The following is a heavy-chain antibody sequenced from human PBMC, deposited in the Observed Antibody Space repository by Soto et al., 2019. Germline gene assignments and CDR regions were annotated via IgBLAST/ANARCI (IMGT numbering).Heavy chain of an antibody. CDR2: ISINGNS. J-gene: IGHJ4*02. CDR3: ARESGDNWTYEVD. D-gene: IGHD1-7*01. V-gene: IGHV4-4*07. CDR1: GGSITDYS. Sequence: QVQVKESGPGLVKPSETLSLTCTVSGGSITDYSWSWIRQSVGKGLEWLGRISINGNSHYHPSLRSRVTMSIETSKNQFSLNLRSVTAAYTAVYYCARESGDNWTYEVDWGQGTLVTVSS.